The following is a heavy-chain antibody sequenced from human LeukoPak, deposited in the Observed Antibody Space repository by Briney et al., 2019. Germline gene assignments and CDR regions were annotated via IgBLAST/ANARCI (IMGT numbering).Heavy chain of an antibody. CDR1: GGSISSSSYY. V-gene: IGHV4-39*07. D-gene: IGHD5-24*01. Sequence: SETLSLTCTVSGGSISSSSYYWGWIRQPPGKGLEWIGTIYYSGTTYSNPSLKSRVTISVDTSKNQFSLKLNSVTAADTAVYYCARDAETSLANWGQGTLVTVSP. CDR3: ARDAETSLAN. J-gene: IGHJ4*02. CDR2: IYYSGTT.